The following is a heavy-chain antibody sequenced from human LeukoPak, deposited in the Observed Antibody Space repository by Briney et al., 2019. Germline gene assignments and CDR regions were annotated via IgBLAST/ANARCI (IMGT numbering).Heavy chain of an antibody. CDR2: ISGSGGST. CDR1: GFTFSTYS. J-gene: IGHJ4*02. D-gene: IGHD6-13*01. CDR3: AKVLSSSWYRYYFDY. V-gene: IGHV3-23*01. Sequence: PGGSLRLSCAASGFTFSTYSMNWVRQAPGKGLEWVSAISGSGGSTNYTDSVKGRFSISRDSSKNTLYLQMNSLRAGDTAVYYCAKVLSSSWYRYYFDYWGQGTLVTVSS.